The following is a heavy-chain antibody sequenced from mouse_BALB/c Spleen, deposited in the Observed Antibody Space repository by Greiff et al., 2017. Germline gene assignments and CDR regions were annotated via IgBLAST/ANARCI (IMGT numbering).Heavy chain of an antibody. J-gene: IGHJ2*01. Sequence: EVHLVESGGGLVQPGGSLKLSCAASGFTFSSYGMSWVRQTPDKRLELVATINSNGGSTYYPDSVKGRFTISRDNAKNTLYLQMSSLKSEDTAMYYCARDPLSGGDYFDYWGQGTTLTVSS. V-gene: IGHV5-6-3*01. D-gene: IGHD3-2*02. CDR2: INSNGGST. CDR3: ARDPLSGGDYFDY. CDR1: GFTFSSYG.